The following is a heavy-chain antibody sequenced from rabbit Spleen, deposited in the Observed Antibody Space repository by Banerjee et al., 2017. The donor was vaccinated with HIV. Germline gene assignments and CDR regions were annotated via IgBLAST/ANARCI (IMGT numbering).Heavy chain of an antibody. CDR2: IYAGSSGST. J-gene: IGHJ4*01. CDR1: GFSFSSSYY. V-gene: IGHV1S40*01. D-gene: IGHD8-1*01. CDR3: ATSGGGIDYRHNL. Sequence: QSLEESGGDLVKPGASLTLTCTASGFSFSSSYYMCWVRQAPGKGLEWIACIYAGSSGSTYYASWAKGRFTISKTSSTTVTLQMTSLTAADTATYFCATSGGGIDYRHNLWGPGTLVTVS.